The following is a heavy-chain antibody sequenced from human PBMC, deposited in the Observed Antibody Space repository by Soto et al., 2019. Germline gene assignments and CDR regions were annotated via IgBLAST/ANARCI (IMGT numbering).Heavy chain of an antibody. CDR2: IYNSGRT. CDR3: ARDAVYATGWQIDY. Sequence: PSETLSLTCTVSGGSISSNIYHWGWIRQPPGKGLEGSGRIYNSGRTYYNPSLKSRVSISIDTSKNQFSLKLTSVTAADTAVTYCARDAVYATGWQIDYWGQGALVTV. CDR1: GGSISSNIYH. V-gene: IGHV4-39*02. D-gene: IGHD2-2*01. J-gene: IGHJ4*02.